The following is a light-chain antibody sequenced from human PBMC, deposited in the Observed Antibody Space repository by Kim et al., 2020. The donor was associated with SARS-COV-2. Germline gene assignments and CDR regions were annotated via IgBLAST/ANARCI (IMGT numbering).Light chain of an antibody. V-gene: IGLV2-14*03. Sequence: SITISCTRTSSEVDSYNYVSWDQQHQGKAPKLMIYDVSNRPSGVSNRFSGSKSGNTASLTISGLQAEDEDDYYCSSYTSSSTPYVFGTGTKVTVL. CDR3: SSYTSSSTPYV. CDR1: SSEVDSYNY. J-gene: IGLJ1*01. CDR2: DVS.